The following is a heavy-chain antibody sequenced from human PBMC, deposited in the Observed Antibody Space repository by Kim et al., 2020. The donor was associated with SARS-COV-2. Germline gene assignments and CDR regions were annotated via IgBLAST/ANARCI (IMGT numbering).Heavy chain of an antibody. V-gene: IGHV3-15*01. CDR3: TTAGDSSGYLSY. D-gene: IGHD3-22*01. J-gene: IGHJ4*02. Sequence: DYAAPVKGRFTISRDDSKNTLYLQMNSLKTEDTAVYYCTTAGDSSGYLSYWGQGTLVTVSS.